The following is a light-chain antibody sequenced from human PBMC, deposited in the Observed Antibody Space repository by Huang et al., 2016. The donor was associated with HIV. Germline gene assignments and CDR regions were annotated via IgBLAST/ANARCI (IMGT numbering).Light chain of an antibody. J-gene: IGKJ1*01. V-gene: IGKV1-6*02. CDR3: LQDFNYPRT. CDR1: QDITND. CDR2: AAS. Sequence: AIQLTQSPSSLSASVGDRVTITCRASQDITNDLGWYQRKPGKAPKLLISAASTLRSGGPSRFRGSGSGTDFTLTISSLQPEDFATYFCLQDFNYPRTFGQGTRVEIK.